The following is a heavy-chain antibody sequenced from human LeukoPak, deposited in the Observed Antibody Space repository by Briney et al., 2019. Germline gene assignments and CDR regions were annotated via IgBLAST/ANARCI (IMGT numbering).Heavy chain of an antibody. D-gene: IGHD1-26*01. CDR1: GDSINSHH. J-gene: IGHJ5*02. CDR3: ARDTYDYYFDP. CDR2: MYHSGST. Sequence: SETLSLTCTVSGDSINSHHWNWIRQPPGKGLEWIGYMYHSGSTMYNRSLKSRVAISIDTSKNQFSLKLSSVTAADTAVYYCARDTYDYYFDPWGQGILVTVSS. V-gene: IGHV4-59*11.